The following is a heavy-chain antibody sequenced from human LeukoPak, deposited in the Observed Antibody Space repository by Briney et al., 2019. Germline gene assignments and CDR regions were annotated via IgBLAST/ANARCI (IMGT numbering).Heavy chain of an antibody. CDR3: TRDFTPTHYYYYYYGMDV. D-gene: IGHD1-26*01. Sequence: GGSLRLSCAASGFTFSTYTMNWVRQAPGQGLEWLSSITGSSNKIYYADSLKGRFTTSRDNAKNSLYLQMNSLRAEDTAVYYCTRDFTPTHYYYYYYGMDVWGQGTTVTVSS. CDR1: GFTFSTYT. J-gene: IGHJ6*02. V-gene: IGHV3-21*01. CDR2: ITGSSNKI.